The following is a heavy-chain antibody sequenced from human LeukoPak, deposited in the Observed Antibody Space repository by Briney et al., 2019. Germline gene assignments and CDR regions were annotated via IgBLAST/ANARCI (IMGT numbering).Heavy chain of an antibody. J-gene: IGHJ4*02. CDR1: GYNFTRHW. D-gene: IGHD4-11*01. Sequence: GESLRISCEASGYNFTRHWSAGVRQMPGKGLGWMGVIYPGDSDTRYSPCFQGHVTMSVDKSINTAYLHWSRLKASDSAMYFCARRDYHVYYFDSWGQGTLVAVSS. V-gene: IGHV5-51*01. CDR2: IYPGDSDT. CDR3: ARRDYHVYYFDS.